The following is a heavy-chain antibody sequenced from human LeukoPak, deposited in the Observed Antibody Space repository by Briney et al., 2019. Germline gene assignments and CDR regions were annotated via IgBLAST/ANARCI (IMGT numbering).Heavy chain of an antibody. J-gene: IGHJ5*02. Sequence: GASVKVSCKASGGTFSSHTISWVRQAPGQGLEWMGWISAYNGNTNYAQKLQGRVTMTTDTSTSTAYMELRSLRSDDTAVYYCARHEYYYGSGSSPFDPWGQGTLVTVSS. CDR3: ARHEYYYGSGSSPFDP. CDR1: GGTFSSHT. V-gene: IGHV1-18*01. CDR2: ISAYNGNT. D-gene: IGHD3-10*01.